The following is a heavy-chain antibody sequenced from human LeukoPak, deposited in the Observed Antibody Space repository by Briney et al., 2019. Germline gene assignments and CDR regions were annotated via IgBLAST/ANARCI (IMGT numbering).Heavy chain of an antibody. D-gene: IGHD3-3*01. CDR1: GGSVSSSGSY. CDR2: IYYSGIT. J-gene: IGHJ4*02. Sequence: SETLSPTCTVSGGSVSSSGSYWGWIRQPLGKGLEWIGSIYYSGITYYNPSLKSRVTISVDTSKNQFSLKLSSVTAADTAVYYCARHFYDFWSGYPTAAPYYFDYWGQGTLVTVSS. CDR3: ARHFYDFWSGYPTAAPYYFDY. V-gene: IGHV4-39*01.